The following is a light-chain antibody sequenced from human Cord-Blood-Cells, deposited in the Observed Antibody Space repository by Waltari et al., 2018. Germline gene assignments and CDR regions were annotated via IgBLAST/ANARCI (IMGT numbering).Light chain of an antibody. J-gene: IGKJ1*01. CDR1: QSISSY. V-gene: IGKV1-39*01. Sequence: DIQMTQSPSSLSASVGDRVTITCRASQSISSYLNWYQQKPGKAPKLLNYAASSLQSGVPTRFSGSGSGTDFTLTISRLQPEDFATYYCQQSYSTPPWTFGQGTKVEIK. CDR3: QQSYSTPPWT. CDR2: AAS.